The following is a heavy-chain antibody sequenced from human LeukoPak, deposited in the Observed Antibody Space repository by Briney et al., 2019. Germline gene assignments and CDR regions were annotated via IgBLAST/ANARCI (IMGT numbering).Heavy chain of an antibody. V-gene: IGHV3-23*01. CDR1: GFTFSSYA. Sequence: GGSLRLSCAASGFTFSSYAMSWVRQAPGKGLEWVSTSGGSTYYADSVKGRFTISRDNSKNTLYLQMKNLRAEDTAVYYCAKYVWDSSAYDGFGIWGQGTMVTVSS. CDR2: SGGST. D-gene: IGHD3-22*01. CDR3: AKYVWDSSAYDGFGI. J-gene: IGHJ3*02.